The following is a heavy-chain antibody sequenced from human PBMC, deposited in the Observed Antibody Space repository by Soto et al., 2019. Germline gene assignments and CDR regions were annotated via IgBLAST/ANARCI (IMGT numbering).Heavy chain of an antibody. D-gene: IGHD2-2*01. J-gene: IGHJ4*02. Sequence: GGSLRLSCAASGFTFSSYSMNWVRQAPGKGLEWVSYISSSSSTIYYADSVKGRFTISRDNAKNSLYLQMNSLRDEDMAVYYCARDRRPDIVLVPAASPFDYWGQGTLVTVSS. CDR3: ARDRRPDIVLVPAASPFDY. V-gene: IGHV3-48*02. CDR1: GFTFSSYS. CDR2: ISSSSSTI.